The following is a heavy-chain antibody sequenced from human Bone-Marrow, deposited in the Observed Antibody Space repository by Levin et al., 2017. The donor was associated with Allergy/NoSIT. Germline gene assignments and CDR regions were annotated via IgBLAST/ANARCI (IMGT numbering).Heavy chain of an antibody. CDR3: ARRQGGDFTYYYYSGLDV. CDR1: GFSLSTTGVG. J-gene: IGHJ6*02. Sequence: ESGPTLVKPTQTLTLTCTFSGFSLSTTGVGVGWIRQPPGKALEWLALIYWDNDKRYSPSLRSRLTITKDTSKNQVVLTMSNMDPVDTGTYYCARRQGGDFTYYYYSGLDVWGQGTTVTVSS. D-gene: IGHD2-21*02. CDR2: IYWDNDK. V-gene: IGHV2-5*02.